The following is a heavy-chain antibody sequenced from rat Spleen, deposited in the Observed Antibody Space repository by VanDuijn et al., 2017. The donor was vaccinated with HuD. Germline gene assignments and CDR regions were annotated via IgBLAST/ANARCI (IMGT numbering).Heavy chain of an antibody. CDR1: GFSLTDYS. CDR2: MWSGGST. CDR3: ASGGWYNSWFAF. D-gene: IGHD1-5*01. J-gene: IGHJ3*01. Sequence: EVQLKESGPGLVQPSQTLSLTCTVSGFSLTDYSVHWVRQPPGKGLEWMGVMWSGGSTAYNSALKSRLSISRDTSKNQVFLKMNSLQTEDTGTYYCASGGWYNSWFAFWGQGTLVTVSS. V-gene: IGHV2S63*01.